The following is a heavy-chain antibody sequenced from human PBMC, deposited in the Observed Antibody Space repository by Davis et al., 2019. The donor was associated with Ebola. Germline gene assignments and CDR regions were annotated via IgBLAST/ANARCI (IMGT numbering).Heavy chain of an antibody. CDR3: TRGWLRSGFDY. V-gene: IGHV6-1*01. J-gene: IGHJ4*02. CDR1: GDSVPISSGG. D-gene: IGHD5-12*01. CDR2: TYYTSKWYN. Sequence: HSQTLSLTRAVSGDSVPISSGGYKCIRQPPPRGIEWPGRTYYTSKWYNDYAVSMKSRISVNADIPKNQFSLQLSSVTPEDTAVYYCTRGWLRSGFDYWGQGNLVIVSS.